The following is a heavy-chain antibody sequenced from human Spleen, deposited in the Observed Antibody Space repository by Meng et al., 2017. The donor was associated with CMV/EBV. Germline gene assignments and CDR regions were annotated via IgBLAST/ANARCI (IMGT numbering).Heavy chain of an antibody. Sequence: GGSLRLSCAASGFTFSSYTMGWVRQAPGKGLEWVSGISANGGGTVYADSVKGRFTISRDNPKNTLYVQMNSLSAEDTAVYYCARDPYGGNSRLFFDLWGQGTLVTVSS. CDR1: GFTFSSYT. CDR3: ARDPYGGNSRLFFDL. CDR2: ISANGGGT. V-gene: IGHV3-23*01. D-gene: IGHD4-23*01. J-gene: IGHJ4*02.